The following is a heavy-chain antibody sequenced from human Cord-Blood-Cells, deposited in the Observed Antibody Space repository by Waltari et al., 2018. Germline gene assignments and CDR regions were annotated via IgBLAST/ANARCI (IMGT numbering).Heavy chain of an antibody. CDR1: GGSISSSNW. CDR3: ARKTGDRDAFDI. D-gene: IGHD7-27*01. J-gene: IGHJ3*02. CDR2: IYHSGST. Sequence: QVQLQESGPGLVKPSGTLSLTCAVSGGSISSSNWWSWVRQPPGKGLEWIGEIYHSGSTNSNPSLKSRVTISVDKSNNQFSLKLSSVTAADTAVYYWARKTGDRDAFDIWGQGTMVTVSS. V-gene: IGHV4-4*02.